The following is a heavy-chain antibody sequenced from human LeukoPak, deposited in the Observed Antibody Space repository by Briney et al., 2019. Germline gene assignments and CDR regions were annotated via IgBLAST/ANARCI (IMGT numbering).Heavy chain of an antibody. CDR1: GYSFSSYG. Sequence: ASVKVSCKPSGYSFSSYGISWVRQAPGQGLEWMGWISAYNGNTNYAQKLQGRVTITADESTSTAYMELSSLRSEDTAVYYCARLPDDSPENPVVAFDIWGQGTMVTVSS. D-gene: IGHD1-14*01. V-gene: IGHV1-18*01. CDR3: ARLPDDSPENPVVAFDI. CDR2: ISAYNGNT. J-gene: IGHJ3*02.